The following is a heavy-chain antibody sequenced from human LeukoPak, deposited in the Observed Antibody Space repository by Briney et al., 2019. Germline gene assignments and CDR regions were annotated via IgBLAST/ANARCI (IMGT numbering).Heavy chain of an antibody. V-gene: IGHV4-59*08. J-gene: IGHJ4*02. D-gene: IGHD7-27*01. Sequence: SETLSLTCAVYGGSFSGYYWSWIRQPPGKGLEWIGYIYYSGSTNYNPSLKSRVTISVDTSKNQFSVKMYSVTAADTAVFYCARQRGWGFGSYFDYWGRGTLVTVSS. CDR2: IYYSGST. CDR3: ARQRGWGFGSYFDY. CDR1: GGSFSGYY.